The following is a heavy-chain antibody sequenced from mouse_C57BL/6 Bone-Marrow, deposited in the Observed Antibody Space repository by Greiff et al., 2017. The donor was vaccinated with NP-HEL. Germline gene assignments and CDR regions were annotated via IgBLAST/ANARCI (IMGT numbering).Heavy chain of an antibody. V-gene: IGHV14-4*01. J-gene: IGHJ1*03. CDR1: GFNIKDDY. CDR3: TCYYGSSEWYFDV. Sequence: EVKLVESGAELVRPGASVKLSCTASGFNIKDDYMHWVKQRPEQGLEWIGWIDPENGDTEYASKFQGKATITADTSSNTAYLQLSSLTSEDTAVYYCTCYYGSSEWYFDVWGTGTTVTVSS. CDR2: IDPENGDT. D-gene: IGHD1-1*01.